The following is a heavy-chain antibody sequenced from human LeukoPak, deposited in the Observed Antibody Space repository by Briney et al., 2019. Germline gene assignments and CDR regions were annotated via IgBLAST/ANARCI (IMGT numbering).Heavy chain of an antibody. CDR2: IYHSGTT. CDR3: ARNWGYNYGYVSFDS. Sequence: SETLSLTCTVSGGSISSYYWSWIRQPPGRGLEWIGYIYHSGTTFYSPSLKSRVTISIDTSKSQFSLTLSAVAAADTAVYYCARNWGYNYGYVSFDSWGQGILVTVSS. V-gene: IGHV4-59*12. CDR1: GGSISSYY. D-gene: IGHD5-24*01. J-gene: IGHJ4*02.